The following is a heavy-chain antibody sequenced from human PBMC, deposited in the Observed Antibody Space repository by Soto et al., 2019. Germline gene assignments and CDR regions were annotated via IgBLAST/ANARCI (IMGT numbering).Heavy chain of an antibody. CDR1: GGSFSGYY. CDR2: INHSGST. V-gene: IGHV4-34*01. Sequence: KPSETLSLTCAVYGGSFSGYYWSWIRQPPGKGLEWIGEINHSGSTNYNPSLKSRVTISVDTSKNQFSLKLSSVTAADTAVYYCARTLGDRGTDYWGQGTLVTVSS. CDR3: ARTLGDRGTDY. D-gene: IGHD3-22*01. J-gene: IGHJ4*02.